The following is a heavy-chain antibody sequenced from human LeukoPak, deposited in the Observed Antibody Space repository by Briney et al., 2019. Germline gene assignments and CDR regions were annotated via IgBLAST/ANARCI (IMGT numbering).Heavy chain of an antibody. V-gene: IGHV4-34*01. CDR2: INHSGGT. Sequence: SETLSLTCAVYGGSFSGYYWSWIRQPPGKGLEWIGEINHSGGTNYNPSLKSRVTISVDTSKNQFSLKLSSVTAADTAVYYCARGGEVVVAARFDYWGQGTLVTVSS. D-gene: IGHD2-15*01. CDR1: GGSFSGYY. J-gene: IGHJ4*02. CDR3: ARGGEVVVAARFDY.